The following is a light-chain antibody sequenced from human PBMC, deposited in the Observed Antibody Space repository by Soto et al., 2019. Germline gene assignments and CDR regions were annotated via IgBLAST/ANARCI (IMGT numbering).Light chain of an antibody. CDR2: RVS. CDR1: HSLVYSDGTAY. Sequence: DVVMTQSPLSLPVTLGQPASISCRSSHSLVYSDGTAYLSWFQQRPGQSPRRLIYRVSARDSGVPDRFSGSGSDPDFTLRISRVEAEDVAVYYCMQGTHWPPTFGQGTKVEIK. CDR3: MQGTHWPPT. J-gene: IGKJ1*01. V-gene: IGKV2-30*01.